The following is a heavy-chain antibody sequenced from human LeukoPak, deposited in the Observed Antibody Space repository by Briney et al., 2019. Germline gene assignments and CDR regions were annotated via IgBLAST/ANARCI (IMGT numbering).Heavy chain of an antibody. D-gene: IGHD3-16*01. J-gene: IGHJ6*04. CDR1: GFTFSNYS. Sequence: GGFLRLSCAASGFTFSNYSMNWVRQAPGKELEWVSSISSRSTYIYHADSVKGRFTISRDNAKNSLFLQMNSLRAEDTAVYFCAKSTRAVMAMMDVWGKGTTVTVSS. CDR2: ISSRSTYI. V-gene: IGHV3-21*01. CDR3: AKSTRAVMAMMDV.